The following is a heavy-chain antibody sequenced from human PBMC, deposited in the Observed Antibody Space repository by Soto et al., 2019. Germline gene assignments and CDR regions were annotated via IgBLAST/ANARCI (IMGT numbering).Heavy chain of an antibody. CDR2: INHSGST. Sequence: SETLSLTCAVYGGSFSGYCWSWIRQPPGKGLEWIGEINHSGSTNYNPSLKSRVTISVDTSKNQFSLKLSSVTAADTAVYYCARDGSYNWNYRSYYYMDVWGKGTTVTVSS. J-gene: IGHJ6*03. V-gene: IGHV4-34*01. D-gene: IGHD1-7*01. CDR3: ARDGSYNWNYRSYYYMDV. CDR1: GGSFSGYC.